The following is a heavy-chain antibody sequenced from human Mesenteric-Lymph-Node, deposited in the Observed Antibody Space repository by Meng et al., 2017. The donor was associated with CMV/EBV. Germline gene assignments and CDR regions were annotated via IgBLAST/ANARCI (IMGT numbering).Heavy chain of an antibody. CDR1: GGSLSGYY. D-gene: IGHD3-10*01. V-gene: IGHV4-34*01. CDR3: ARVGVPRSSFYFDY. J-gene: IGHJ4*02. CDR2: INHSGST. Sequence: YGGSLSGYYWSWIRQPPGKGLEWIGEINHSGSTNYNPSLKSRVTISVDTSKNQFSLKLSSVTAADTAVFYCARVGVPRSSFYFDYWGQGTLVTVSS.